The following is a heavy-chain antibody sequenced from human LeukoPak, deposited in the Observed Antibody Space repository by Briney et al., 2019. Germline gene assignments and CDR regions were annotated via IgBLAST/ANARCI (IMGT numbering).Heavy chain of an antibody. Sequence: SVKVSCKASGGTFSSYAISWVRQAPGQGLEWMGGIIPIFGTANYAQKFQGRVTITTDESTSTAYMELSSLRSEDTAVYYCAMGARSQADFDYWGQGTLVTVSS. V-gene: IGHV1-69*05. CDR3: AMGARSQADFDY. CDR1: GGTFSSYA. CDR2: IIPIFGTA. J-gene: IGHJ4*02. D-gene: IGHD1-26*01.